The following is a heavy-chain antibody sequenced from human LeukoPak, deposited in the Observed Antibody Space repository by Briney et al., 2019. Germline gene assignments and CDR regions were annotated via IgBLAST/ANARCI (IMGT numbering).Heavy chain of an antibody. Sequence: RTGGSLRLSCEASGFTFTNYAMSWVRQAPGKGLEWVSAVSSGAFTYYADSVKGRFTVSRDNSQNTLYLQMDRLRAEDTAVYYCAKDRISSSWYDAFDKWGQGTMVTVSS. CDR2: VSSGAFT. V-gene: IGHV3-23*01. J-gene: IGHJ3*02. CDR3: AKDRISSSWYDAFDK. CDR1: GFTFTNYA. D-gene: IGHD6-13*01.